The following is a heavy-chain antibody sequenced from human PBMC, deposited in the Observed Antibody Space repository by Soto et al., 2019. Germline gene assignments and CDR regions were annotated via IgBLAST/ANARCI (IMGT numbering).Heavy chain of an antibody. D-gene: IGHD3-3*01. Sequence: EVQLLESGGGLAQPGGSLRLSCEVSGFTFRKYVMTWVRQAPGKGLEWVSSLSSTGGSTYSADSVKGRFTVSRDNSMNTLFLQMNSLRAEDTAIYYCAKDQGFLEWIPQGGLDVWGPGTTVAVSS. J-gene: IGHJ6*02. CDR1: GFTFRKYV. V-gene: IGHV3-23*01. CDR2: LSSTGGST. CDR3: AKDQGFLEWIPQGGLDV.